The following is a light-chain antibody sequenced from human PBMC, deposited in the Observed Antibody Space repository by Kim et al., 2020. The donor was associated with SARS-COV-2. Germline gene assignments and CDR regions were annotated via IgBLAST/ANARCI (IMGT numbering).Light chain of an antibody. CDR3: QQYGSSSMYT. CDR1: QSVRSSY. V-gene: IGKV3-20*01. Sequence: SPGERATLACRASQSVRSSYLAWYQQKPGQAPRLLIYGASSRATGIPDRFSGSGSGTDFTLTISRLEPEDFAVYYCQQYGSSSMYTFGQGTKLEI. CDR2: GAS. J-gene: IGKJ2*01.